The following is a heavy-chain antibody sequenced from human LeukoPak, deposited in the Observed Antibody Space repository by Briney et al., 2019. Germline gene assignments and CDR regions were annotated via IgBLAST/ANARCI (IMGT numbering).Heavy chain of an antibody. Sequence: GASVKVSCKASGYTFTGYYLHWVRQAPGQGLEWMGWINPNSGGTNYAQTFQGRVTMTRDTSISTAYMELGRLRSDDTAVYYCARGGSSGWYVQNYFDTWGQGTLVTVSS. V-gene: IGHV1-2*02. CDR1: GYTFTGYY. J-gene: IGHJ5*02. CDR3: ARGGSSGWYVQNYFDT. D-gene: IGHD6-19*01. CDR2: INPNSGGT.